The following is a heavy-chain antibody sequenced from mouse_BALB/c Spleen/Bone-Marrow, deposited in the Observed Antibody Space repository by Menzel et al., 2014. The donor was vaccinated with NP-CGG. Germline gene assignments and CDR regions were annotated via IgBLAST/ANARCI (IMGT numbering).Heavy chain of an antibody. V-gene: IGHV1-4*01. D-gene: IGHD2-2*01. J-gene: IGHJ3*01. CDR1: GYTFDYYT. CDR2: INPSSGYT. CDR3: AREVYGSWFAY. Sequence: QVQLQQSGAELARPGASVKMSCKASGYTFDYYTVQWVKQRPGQGLEWIGYINPSSGYTNYNQKFEDEATLTADKSSSTAYMQLSSLTSEDSAVYYCAREVYGSWFAYWGQGTLVTVSA.